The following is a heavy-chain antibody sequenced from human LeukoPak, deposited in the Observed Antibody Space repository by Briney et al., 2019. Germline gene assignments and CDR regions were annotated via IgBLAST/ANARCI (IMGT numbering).Heavy chain of an antibody. CDR3: ARQDYGSGSRYPTEWYFDL. CDR1: GGSISSSSYY. Sequence: SETLSLTCTVSGGSISSSSYYWGWIRQPPGKGLEWTGSIYYSGSTYYNPSLKSRVTISVDTSKNQFSLKLSSVTAADTAVYYCARQDYGSGSRYPTEWYFDLWGRGTLVTVSS. CDR2: IYYSGST. D-gene: IGHD3-10*01. V-gene: IGHV4-39*01. J-gene: IGHJ2*01.